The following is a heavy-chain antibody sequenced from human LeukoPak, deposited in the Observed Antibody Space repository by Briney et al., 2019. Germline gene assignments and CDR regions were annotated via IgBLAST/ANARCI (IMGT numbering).Heavy chain of an antibody. CDR2: ISASDVST. D-gene: IGHD4/OR15-4a*01. J-gene: IGHJ4*02. Sequence: GGSLRLSCATSGFTFSSYVMSWVRQAPGKGLEWVSSISASDVSTYYADSVKGRFTISRDNSKNTLYLQMNSLRAEDTAVYYCARRAGAYSHPYDYWGQGTLVTVSS. CDR1: GFTFSSYV. V-gene: IGHV3-23*01. CDR3: ARRAGAYSHPYDY.